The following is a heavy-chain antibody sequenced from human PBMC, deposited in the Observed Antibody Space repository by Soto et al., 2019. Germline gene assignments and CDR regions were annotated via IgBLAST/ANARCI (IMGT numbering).Heavy chain of an antibody. CDR3: AKDRRYFDL. CDR2: ISGSGDTT. J-gene: IGHJ2*01. Sequence: EVQLLESGGGLAQPGGSLRLSYAASGFTFSSYAMSWVRQAPGKGLEWVSVISGSGDTTYYADSVKGRFTISRDNSKNTLYLQMNSLRAEDTAVYYCAKDRRYFDLWGRGTLVTVSS. CDR1: GFTFSSYA. V-gene: IGHV3-23*01.